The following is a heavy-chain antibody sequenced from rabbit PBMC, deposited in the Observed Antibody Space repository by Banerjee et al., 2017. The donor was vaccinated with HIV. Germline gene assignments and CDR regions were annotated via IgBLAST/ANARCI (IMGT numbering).Heavy chain of an antibody. CDR3: ARDLAGVIGWNFGL. J-gene: IGHJ3*01. V-gene: IGHV1S8*01. Sequence: NYANSVKGRFTISTDNAQNTVFLQMTSLTAADTATYFCARDLAGVIGWNFGLWGQGTLVTVS. D-gene: IGHD4-1*01.